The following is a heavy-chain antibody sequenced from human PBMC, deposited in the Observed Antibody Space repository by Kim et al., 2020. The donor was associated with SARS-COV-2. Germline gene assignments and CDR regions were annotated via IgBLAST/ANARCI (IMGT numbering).Heavy chain of an antibody. J-gene: IGHJ3*02. D-gene: IGHD3-10*01. Sequence: YTKSVTGRFTISTDNARNSLYLKMNSLRAEDTAVYYCARDTIKTFDIWGQGTMVTVSS. CDR3: ARDTIKTFDI. V-gene: IGHV3-11*06.